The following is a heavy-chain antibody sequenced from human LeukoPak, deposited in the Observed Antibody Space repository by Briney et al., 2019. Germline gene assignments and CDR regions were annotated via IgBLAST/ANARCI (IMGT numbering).Heavy chain of an antibody. V-gene: IGHV3-23*01. J-gene: IGHJ4*02. CDR1: GFTLSSYA. CDR3: AKHSHYYDSSGCYFDY. Sequence: GGSLRLSCAASGFTLSSYAMSWVRQGPGKGLEWVSAISVSGNTYHADSVKGRFTISRDNSKNTLYLQMNSLRAEDTAVYYCAKHSHYYDSSGCYFDYWGQGTLVTVSS. CDR2: ISVSGNT. D-gene: IGHD3-22*01.